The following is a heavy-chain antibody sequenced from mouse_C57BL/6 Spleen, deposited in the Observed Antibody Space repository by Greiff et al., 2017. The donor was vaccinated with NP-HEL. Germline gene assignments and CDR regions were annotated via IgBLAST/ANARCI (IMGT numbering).Heavy chain of an antibody. V-gene: IGHV5-16*01. Sequence: EVKVVESEGGLVQPGSSMKLSCTASGFTFSDYYMAWVRQVPEKGLEWVANINYDGSSTYYLDSLKSRFIISRDNAKNILYLQMSSLKSEDTATYYCARCYGSSNWYFDVWGTGTTVTVSS. CDR1: GFTFSDYY. J-gene: IGHJ1*03. CDR3: ARCYGSSNWYFDV. D-gene: IGHD1-1*01. CDR2: INYDGSST.